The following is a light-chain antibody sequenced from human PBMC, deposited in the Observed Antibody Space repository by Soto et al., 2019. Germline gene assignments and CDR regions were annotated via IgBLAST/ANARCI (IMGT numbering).Light chain of an antibody. J-gene: IGKJ1*01. CDR1: QSISSW. V-gene: IGKV1-5*03. Sequence: DIQMTQSPSTLSASVGDRVTITCRASQSISSWLAWYQQKPGKAPKLRISKASSLESRVPSRFSGSGSGTEFTLTISSPPPDDIPTYYCQQYNSYAWTFGQGTKVVIK. CDR2: KAS. CDR3: QQYNSYAWT.